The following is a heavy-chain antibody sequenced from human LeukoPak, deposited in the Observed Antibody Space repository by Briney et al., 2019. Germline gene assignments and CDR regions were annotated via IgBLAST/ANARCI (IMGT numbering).Heavy chain of an antibody. CDR3: ATRHPDSSGWSYHWYFDL. Sequence: GESLKISCKGSGYSFTTYWIGWVRQMPGKGLEWMGIIYPGDSDTRYSPSFQGQVTISADKSISTAYLQWSSLKASDTAMYYCATRHPDSSGWSYHWYFDLWGRGTLVTVSS. CDR2: IYPGDSDT. D-gene: IGHD6-19*01. V-gene: IGHV5-51*01. CDR1: GYSFTTYW. J-gene: IGHJ2*01.